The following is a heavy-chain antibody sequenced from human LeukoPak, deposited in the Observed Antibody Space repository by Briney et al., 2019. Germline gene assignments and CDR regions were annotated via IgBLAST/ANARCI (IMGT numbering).Heavy chain of an antibody. CDR3: ARDPRYYDSSGYHFDY. CDR2: INPSGSGT. Sequence: ASVEVSCTASTYTLSGYYIHWVRQAPGQGLEWMGIINPSGSGTNYAQKFQGRLIMTRDTSTNTAYMELSGLRSEDTAVYFCARDPRYYDSSGYHFDYWGQGTLITVSS. CDR1: TYTLSGYY. V-gene: IGHV1-46*01. J-gene: IGHJ4*02. D-gene: IGHD3-22*01.